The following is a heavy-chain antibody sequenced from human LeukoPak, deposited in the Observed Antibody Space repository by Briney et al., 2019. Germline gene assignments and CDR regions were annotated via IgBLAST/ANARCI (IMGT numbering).Heavy chain of an antibody. Sequence: GGSLRLSCAASGFTVSSSFMSWVRQAPGKGLQWVSVIYSDGKTYYADSVKGRFTISRDNSKNTLYLQLNSLRAEDTAFYFCARGNRGVSATLDWGKGTLVTVSS. V-gene: IGHV3-53*01. J-gene: IGHJ4*02. CDR2: IYSDGKT. CDR1: GFTVSSSF. D-gene: IGHD3-10*01. CDR3: ARGNRGVSATLD.